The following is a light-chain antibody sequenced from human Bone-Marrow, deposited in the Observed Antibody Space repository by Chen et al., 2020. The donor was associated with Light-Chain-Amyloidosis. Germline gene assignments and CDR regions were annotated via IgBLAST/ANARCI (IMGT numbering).Light chain of an antibody. Sequence: EIVLTQSACTLSLAPGEGANPSCGASQTLSSNYLTWYQQKFGQAPSLLIYGSSSRATGIPDRFTGSGSGTNFTLTINRLEPDDFAMSYCHQYGSSPLTFGGGTKVEI. J-gene: IGKJ4*01. V-gene: IGKV3-20*01. CDR2: GSS. CDR1: QTLSSNY. CDR3: HQYGSSPLT.